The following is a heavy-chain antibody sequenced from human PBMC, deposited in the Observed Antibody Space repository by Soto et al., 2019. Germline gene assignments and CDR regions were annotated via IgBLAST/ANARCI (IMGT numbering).Heavy chain of an antibody. CDR1: GYAFSGYY. Sequence: SVKVSCKASGYAFSGYYMHWVRQAPGQGLEWMGWINPNSGGTNYAQKFQGRVTMTRDTSISTAYMELSRLRSDDTAVYYCATLYGDADFDYWGHGTLVTVPS. CDR2: INPNSGGT. V-gene: IGHV1-2*02. D-gene: IGHD4-17*01. J-gene: IGHJ4*01. CDR3: ATLYGDADFDY.